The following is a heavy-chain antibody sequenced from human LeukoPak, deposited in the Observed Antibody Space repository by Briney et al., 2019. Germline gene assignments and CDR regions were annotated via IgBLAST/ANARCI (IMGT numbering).Heavy chain of an antibody. CDR2: IYTSGST. V-gene: IGHV4-4*07. CDR1: GGSISSYY. J-gene: IGHJ6*02. CDR3: ARGSGYGDYDNGMDV. Sequence: SETLSLTCTVSGGSISSYYWSWIRQSAGKGLEWIGRIYTSGSTNYNPSLKSRVTMSVDTSKNQFSLKLSSVTAADTAVYYCARGSGYGDYDNGMDVWGQGTTVTVSS. D-gene: IGHD3-3*01.